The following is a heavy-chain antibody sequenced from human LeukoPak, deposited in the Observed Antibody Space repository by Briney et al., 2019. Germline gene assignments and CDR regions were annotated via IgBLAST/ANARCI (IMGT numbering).Heavy chain of an antibody. J-gene: IGHJ3*02. V-gene: IGHV4-30-4*08. CDR1: GGSISSGDYY. CDR2: TYYSGST. CDR3: AREGTTDDAFDI. D-gene: IGHD2/OR15-2a*01. Sequence: PSQTLSLTCTVSGGSISSGDYYWSWIRQPPGKGLEWIGYTYYSGSTYYNPSLKSRVTISVDTSKNQFSLKLSSVTAADTAVHYCAREGTTDDAFDIWGQGTMVTVSS.